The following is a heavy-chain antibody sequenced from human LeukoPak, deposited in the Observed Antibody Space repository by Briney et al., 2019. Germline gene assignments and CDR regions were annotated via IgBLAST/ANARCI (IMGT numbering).Heavy chain of an antibody. CDR3: ARDEKYSSGWYRSRYYYYYGMDV. CDR1: GYTFTGYY. V-gene: IGHV1-2*06. Sequence: ASVTVSCTASGYTFTGYYMHWVRQAPGQGLEWMGRINPNSGGTNYAQKFQGRVTMTRDTSISTAYMELSRLRSDDTAVYYCARDEKYSSGWYRSRYYYYYGMDVWGQGTTVTVSS. CDR2: INPNSGGT. J-gene: IGHJ6*02. D-gene: IGHD6-19*01.